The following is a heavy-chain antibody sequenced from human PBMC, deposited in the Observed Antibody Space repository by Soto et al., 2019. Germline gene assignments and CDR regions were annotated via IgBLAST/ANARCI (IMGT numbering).Heavy chain of an antibody. Sequence: GGFLRLSCAASGFTVSSNYMSWVRQAPGKGLEWVSVIYSGGSTYYADSVKGRFTISRDNSKNTLYLQMNSLRAEDTAVYYCARDRVYDILTGYPHDAFDIWGQGTMVTVSS. CDR3: ARDRVYDILTGYPHDAFDI. CDR1: GFTVSSNY. D-gene: IGHD3-9*01. CDR2: IYSGGST. V-gene: IGHV3-66*01. J-gene: IGHJ3*02.